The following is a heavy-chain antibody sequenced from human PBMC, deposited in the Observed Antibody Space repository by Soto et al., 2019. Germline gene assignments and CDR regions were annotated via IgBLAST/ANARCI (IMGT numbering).Heavy chain of an antibody. CDR1: GCTFTSYG. Sequence: AAVKVSCKASGCTFTSYGISWVRQAPGQGREWMGWISAYNGNTNYAQKLQGRVTMTTDTSTSTAYMELTSLRSDDTAVYYCASGGFCVWEDYGIDVWGQGTKVTVSS. CDR3: ASGGFCVWEDYGIDV. V-gene: IGHV1-18*04. D-gene: IGHD1-26*01. J-gene: IGHJ6*02. CDR2: ISAYNGNT.